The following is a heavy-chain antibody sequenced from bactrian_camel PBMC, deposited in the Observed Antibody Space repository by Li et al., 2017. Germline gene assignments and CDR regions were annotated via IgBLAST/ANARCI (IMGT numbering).Heavy chain of an antibody. CDR1: GFTLSSYR. CDR2: INNIGTDG. V-gene: IGHV3S6*01. J-gene: IGHJ4*01. D-gene: IGHD1*01. Sequence: HVQLVESGGGLVQPGGSLRLSCAASGFTLSSYRTYWVRQAPGKELEWISSINNIGTDGYYADSVKGRFTISRDNGKSTFYLQMNRLKTEDTAVYSCAADCRKGPVASGALIPTVTYRGHGTQVTVS.